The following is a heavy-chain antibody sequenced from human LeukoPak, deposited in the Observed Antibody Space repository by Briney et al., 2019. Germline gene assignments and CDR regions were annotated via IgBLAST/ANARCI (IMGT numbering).Heavy chain of an antibody. V-gene: IGHV1-69*05. CDR2: IIPIFGTA. J-gene: IGHJ6*03. CDR3: ARGYCSSTSCYDYMDV. D-gene: IGHD2-2*01. CDR1: GGTFSSYA. Sequence: SVKVSCKASGGTFSSYAISWVRQAPGQGLEWMGGIIPIFGTANYAQKFQGRVTITTDGSTSTAYMELSSLRSEDTAVYYCARGYCSSTSCYDYMDVWGKGTTVTVSS.